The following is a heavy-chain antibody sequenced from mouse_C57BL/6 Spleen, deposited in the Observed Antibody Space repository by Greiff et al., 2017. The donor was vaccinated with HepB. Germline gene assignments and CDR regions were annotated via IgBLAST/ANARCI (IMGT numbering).Heavy chain of an antibody. Sequence: VQLQQPGAELVMPGASVKLSCKASGYTFTSYWMHWVKQRPGQGLEWIGEIDPSDSYTNYNQKFKGKSTLTVDKSSSTAYMQLSSLISEDSAVYYCARNYYGSSPLFDYWGQGTTLTVSS. V-gene: IGHV1-69*01. J-gene: IGHJ2*01. CDR3: ARNYYGSSPLFDY. CDR2: IDPSDSYT. CDR1: GYTFTSYW. D-gene: IGHD1-1*01.